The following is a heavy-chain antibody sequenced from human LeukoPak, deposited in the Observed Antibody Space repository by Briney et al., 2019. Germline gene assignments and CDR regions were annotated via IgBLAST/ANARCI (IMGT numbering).Heavy chain of an antibody. D-gene: IGHD6-19*01. J-gene: IGHJ5*02. CDR3: ARDFGSGSGWFDP. CDR2: IYYRGST. Sequence: SQTLSLTCTVSGGSISSGGYYWSWIRQHLGKGLEWIGYIYYRGSTYYNPSLKSRVTISVDTSKNQFSLKLSSVTAADTAVYYCARDFGSGSGWFDPWGQGTLVTVSS. V-gene: IGHV4-31*03. CDR1: GGSISSGGYY.